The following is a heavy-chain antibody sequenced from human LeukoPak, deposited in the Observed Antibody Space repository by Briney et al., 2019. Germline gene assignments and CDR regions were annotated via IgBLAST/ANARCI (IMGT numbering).Heavy chain of an antibody. J-gene: IGHJ6*02. CDR1: GGSISSYY. CDR2: IYYSGST. Sequence: SQTLSLTCTVSGGSISSYYWSWIRQPPGKGLEWIGYIYYSGSTNYNPSLKSRVTISVDTSKNQFSLKLSSVTAADTAVYYCARVPYYYGMDVWGQGTTVTVSS. CDR3: ARVPYYYGMDV. V-gene: IGHV4-59*01.